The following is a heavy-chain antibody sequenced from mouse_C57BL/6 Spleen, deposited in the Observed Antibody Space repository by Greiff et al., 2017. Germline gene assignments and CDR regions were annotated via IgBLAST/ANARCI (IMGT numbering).Heavy chain of an antibody. CDR1: GYTFTSYW. Sequence: VQLQQPGTELVKPGASVKLSCKASGYTFTSYWMHWVKQRPGQGLEWIGNINPSNGGTNYTEKFKSKATLTVDKSSSTAYMQLRSLTAEDSAVYYCARFAYDYDPAYWGQGTLVTVSA. CDR2: INPSNGGT. D-gene: IGHD2-4*01. V-gene: IGHV1-53*01. J-gene: IGHJ3*01. CDR3: ARFAYDYDPAY.